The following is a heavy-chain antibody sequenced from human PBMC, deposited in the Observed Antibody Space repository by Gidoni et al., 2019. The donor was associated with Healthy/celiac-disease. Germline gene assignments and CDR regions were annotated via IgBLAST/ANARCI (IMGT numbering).Heavy chain of an antibody. CDR2: IYSGGST. CDR1: GFTVSSTY. D-gene: IGHD1-26*01. J-gene: IGHJ3*02. Sequence: EVQLVETGGGLIQPGGSLRLSCAASGFTVSSTYMRWVRQAPGKGLEWVSVIYSGGSTYYADSVKGRFTISRDNSKNTLYLQMNSLRAEDTAVYYCARNLGPSIGRDHDAFDIWGQGTMVTVSS. V-gene: IGHV3-53*02. CDR3: ARNLGPSIGRDHDAFDI.